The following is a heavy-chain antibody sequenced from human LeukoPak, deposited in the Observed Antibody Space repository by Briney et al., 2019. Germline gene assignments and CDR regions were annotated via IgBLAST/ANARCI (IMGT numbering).Heavy chain of an antibody. CDR3: ARDLAIAAAPYGMDV. V-gene: IGHV1-46*01. CDR2: INPSGGRT. CDR1: VYTFTRYY. Sequence: ASVKVSCKASVYTFTRYYLHWVRQAPGQGLEWMGIINPSGGRTNNAQQFQGRVTMTRDTSTSTVYMQLSSLRSEDTAVYYCARDLAIAAAPYGMDVWGQGTTVTVSS. D-gene: IGHD6-13*01. J-gene: IGHJ6*02.